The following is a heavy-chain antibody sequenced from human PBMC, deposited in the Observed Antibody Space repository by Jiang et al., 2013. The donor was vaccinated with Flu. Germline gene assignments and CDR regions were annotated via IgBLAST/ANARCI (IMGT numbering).Heavy chain of an antibody. D-gene: IGHD5-12*01. V-gene: IGHV3-30-3*01. CDR2: ISYDGSNK. J-gene: IGHJ6*02. Sequence: QLVESGGGVVQPGRSLRLSCAASGFTFSSYAMHWVRQAPGKGLEWVAVISYDGSNKYYADSVKGRFTISRDNSKNTLYLQMNSLRAEDTAVYYCARDPGGYDRVYGMDVWGQGTTVTVSS. CDR1: GFTFSSYA. CDR3: ARDPGGYDRVYGMDV.